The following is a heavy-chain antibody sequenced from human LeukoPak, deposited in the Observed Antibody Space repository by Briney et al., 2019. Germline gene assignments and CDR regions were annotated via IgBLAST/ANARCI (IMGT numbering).Heavy chain of an antibody. J-gene: IGHJ5*02. D-gene: IGHD1-26*01. Sequence: SETLSLTCTVSGGSISTSSDYWGWIRQPPGKGLEWIGSIYYSGSTYYNPSLKSRLTISVDTSRNQFSLKLRSVTAADSAVYYCARQGYTRTYPPWGQGTLVTVSS. V-gene: IGHV4-39*01. CDR2: IYYSGST. CDR1: GGSISTSSDY. CDR3: ARQGYTRTYPP.